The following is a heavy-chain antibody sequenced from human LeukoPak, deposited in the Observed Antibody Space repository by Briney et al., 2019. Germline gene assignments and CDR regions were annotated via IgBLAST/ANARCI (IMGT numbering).Heavy chain of an antibody. CDR3: AKGPGYSSSWYFGSY. Sequence: PGGSLRLSCVASEFTFSNYDMSWVRQAPGKGLEWVSSFSDSNGRTYYADSVKGRFTVSRDNSKNTLYLQMNSLRAEDTAVYYCAKGPGYSSSWYFGSYWGQGTLVTVSS. CDR1: EFTFSNYD. V-gene: IGHV3-23*01. J-gene: IGHJ4*02. CDR2: FSDSNGRT. D-gene: IGHD6-13*01.